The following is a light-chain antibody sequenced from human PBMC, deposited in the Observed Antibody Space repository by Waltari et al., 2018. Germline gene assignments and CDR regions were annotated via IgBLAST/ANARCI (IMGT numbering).Light chain of an antibody. CDR1: QSVLYSSNNKNY. CDR2: WAS. V-gene: IGKV4-1*01. J-gene: IGKJ2*01. CDR3: QQYYSSLPYT. Sequence: DIVMTQSPDSLAVSLRERATINCKSSQSVLYSSNNKNYLAWYQQKPGQPPKLLIYWASTRESGVPDRFSGSGSETDFTLTISSLQAEDVAVYYCQQYYSSLPYTFGQGTKLEIK.